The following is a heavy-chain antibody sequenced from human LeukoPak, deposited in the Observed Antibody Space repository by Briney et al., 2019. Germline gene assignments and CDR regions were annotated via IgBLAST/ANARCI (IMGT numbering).Heavy chain of an antibody. Sequence: ASVKVSCKASGYTLTSYDINWVRQATGQGLEWMGWMNPNSGNTGYAQKFQGRVTITRNTSISTAYMELSSLRSEDTAVYYCARASSTIFGVGYYYYMDVWGKGTTVTVSS. CDR1: GYTLTSYD. CDR3: ARASSTIFGVGYYYYMDV. V-gene: IGHV1-8*03. D-gene: IGHD3-3*01. CDR2: MNPNSGNT. J-gene: IGHJ6*03.